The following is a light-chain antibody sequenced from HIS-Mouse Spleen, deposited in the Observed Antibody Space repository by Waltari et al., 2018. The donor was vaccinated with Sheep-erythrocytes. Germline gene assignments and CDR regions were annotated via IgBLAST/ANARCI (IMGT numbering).Light chain of an antibody. CDR1: SSDGGGYKY. V-gene: IGLV2-11*01. CDR2: DVS. CDR3: CSYAGSYNHV. Sequence: QSALTQPRSVSGSPGQSVTISCTGTSSDGGGYKYVSWYQQHPGKAPKLMIYDVSKRPSGVPDRFSGSKSGNTASLTISGLQAEDEADYYCCSYAGSYNHVFATGTKVTVL. J-gene: IGLJ1*01.